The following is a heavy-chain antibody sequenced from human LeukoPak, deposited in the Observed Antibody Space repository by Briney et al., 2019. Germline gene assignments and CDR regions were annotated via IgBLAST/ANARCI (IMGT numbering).Heavy chain of an antibody. CDR1: GGSISSSNW. J-gene: IGHJ5*02. CDR2: IYHSGST. V-gene: IGHV4-4*02. D-gene: IGHD3-9*01. Sequence: SETLSLTCAVSGGSISSSNWWSWVRQPPGKGQEWIGEIYHSGSTNYNPSLKSRVTISVDKSKNQFSLKLSSVTAADTAVYYCAREPILGLLKFDPWGQGTLVTVSS. CDR3: AREPILGLLKFDP.